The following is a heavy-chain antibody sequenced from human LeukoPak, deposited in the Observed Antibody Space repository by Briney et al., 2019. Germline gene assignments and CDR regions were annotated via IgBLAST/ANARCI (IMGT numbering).Heavy chain of an antibody. CDR1: GFTLSSFA. CDR2: IGGSGIST. D-gene: IGHD2-21*02. V-gene: IGHV3-23*01. CDR3: AKGTANVDY. J-gene: IGHJ4*02. Sequence: GGSLTLSCAASGFTLSSFAMTWVRQAPGKGLEWVSTIGGSGISTYYADSVKGRFTISRDNSKNTLFLQMNTLRFEDTAVYYCAKGTANVDYWGQGTLVTVSS.